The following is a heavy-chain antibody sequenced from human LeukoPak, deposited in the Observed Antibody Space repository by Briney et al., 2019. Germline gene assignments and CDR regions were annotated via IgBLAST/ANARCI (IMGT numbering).Heavy chain of an antibody. Sequence: ASVKVSCKASGYTFTNFGISWVRQAPGQGLEWMGWINTNTGNPTYAQGFTGRFVFSLDTSVSTAYLQISSLKAEDTAVYYCARGARYFDYWGQGTLVTVSS. CDR3: ARGARYFDY. J-gene: IGHJ4*02. V-gene: IGHV7-4-1*02. CDR2: INTNTGNP. CDR1: GYTFTNFG.